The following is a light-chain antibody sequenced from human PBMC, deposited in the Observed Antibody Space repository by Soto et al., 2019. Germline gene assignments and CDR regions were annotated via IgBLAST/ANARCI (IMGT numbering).Light chain of an antibody. J-gene: IGKJ1*01. CDR3: QKYQSAPWT. CDR1: QGISNY. CDR2: AAS. V-gene: IGKV1-27*01. Sequence: DIQMTQSPSSLSASVGDRVTITCRASQGISNYLAWYQQKPGKVPKLLIYAASTLQSGVPSRFSGSGSGTDFTLTISTLQHEEVATYYCQKYQSAPWTSGQGTKVEIK.